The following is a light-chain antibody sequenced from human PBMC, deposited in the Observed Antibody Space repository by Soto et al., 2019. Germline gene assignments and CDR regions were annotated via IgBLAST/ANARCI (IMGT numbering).Light chain of an antibody. CDR3: AAWDDSLSGVV. Sequence: QSVLTQPPSASGTPGQRVTISCSGSSSNIGSNYVYWYQQLPGTVPQLLIYRNSERPSGVPDRFSCPKSGTSASLSISGVRSEDEADYYCAAWDDSLSGVVFGGGTKLTVL. V-gene: IGLV1-47*01. CDR1: SSNIGSNY. CDR2: RNS. J-gene: IGLJ2*01.